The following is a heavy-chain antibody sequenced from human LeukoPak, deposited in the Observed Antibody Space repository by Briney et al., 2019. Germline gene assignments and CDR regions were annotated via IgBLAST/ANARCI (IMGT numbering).Heavy chain of an antibody. CDR2: ISHSTTHV. Sequence: GGSLRLSCAASGFTFNTYRLTWVRQAPGKGPEWVASISHSTTHVSYADSVKGRFTISRDNAKNSLYLQLDSLGADDTAVYYCARQGYRHDRGEYYYSGLDVWGQGTTVTVSS. J-gene: IGHJ6*02. V-gene: IGHV3-21*01. D-gene: IGHD5-12*01. CDR3: ARQGYRHDRGEYYYSGLDV. CDR1: GFTFNTYR.